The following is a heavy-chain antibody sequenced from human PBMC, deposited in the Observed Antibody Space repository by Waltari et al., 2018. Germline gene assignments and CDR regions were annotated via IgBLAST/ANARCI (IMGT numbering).Heavy chain of an antibody. CDR2: ISTTSTYT. CDR1: GFNFSNYN. Sequence: EEQLVESGGGLVKPGGSLRLSCAGSGFNFSNYNMNWVRQAPGKGLEWVSSISTTSTYTHYADSVKGRFTISRDNAKNSLFLQMNSLTTEDTAVYYCATGGWGFYFDYWGQGTLLTVSS. CDR3: ATGGWGFYFDY. V-gene: IGHV3-21*01. J-gene: IGHJ4*02. D-gene: IGHD7-27*01.